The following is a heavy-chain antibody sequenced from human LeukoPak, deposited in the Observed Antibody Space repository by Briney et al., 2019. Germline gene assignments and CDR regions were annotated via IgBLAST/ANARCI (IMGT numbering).Heavy chain of an antibody. CDR1: GFTFNSYA. CDR2: ISGSGGST. D-gene: IGHD3-10*01. J-gene: IGHJ4*02. CDR3: AKETYYYGSGSYDY. Sequence: GGSLRLSCAASGFTFNSYAMSWVRQDPGKGLEWVSAISGSGGSTYYADSVKGRFTISRDNSKNTLYLQMNSLRAEDTAVYYCAKETYYYGSGSYDYWGQGTLVTVSS. V-gene: IGHV3-23*01.